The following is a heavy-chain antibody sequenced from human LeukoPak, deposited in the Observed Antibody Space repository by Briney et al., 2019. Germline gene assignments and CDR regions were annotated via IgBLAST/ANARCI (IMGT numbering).Heavy chain of an antibody. D-gene: IGHD2-21*01. V-gene: IGHV3-7*01. CDR2: INEDGSTK. J-gene: IGHJ4*02. CDR3: TRDYSNARDY. Sequence: GGSLRLSCEVSGITFKKYWMTWLRQAPGKGLEWVASINEDGSTKWYVYSVKGRFTVSRDNAKNSLHLQVNSLRVDDTAVYYCTRDYSNARDYWGQGTLVIVSS. CDR1: GITFKKYW.